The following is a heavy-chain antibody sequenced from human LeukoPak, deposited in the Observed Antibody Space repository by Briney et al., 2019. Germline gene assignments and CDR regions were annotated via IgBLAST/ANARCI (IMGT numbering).Heavy chain of an antibody. V-gene: IGHV7-4-1*01. CDR2: INTNTGNP. J-gene: IGHJ4*02. Sequence: ASAKVSCKASGYTFTSYAMNWVRQAPGQGLEWMGWINTNTGNPTYAQGFTGRFVFSLDTSVSTAYLQIGSLKAEDTAVYYCARVSPMVRGVIIYDYWGQGTLVTVSS. CDR1: GYTFTSYA. CDR3: ARVSPMVRGVIIYDY. D-gene: IGHD3-10*01.